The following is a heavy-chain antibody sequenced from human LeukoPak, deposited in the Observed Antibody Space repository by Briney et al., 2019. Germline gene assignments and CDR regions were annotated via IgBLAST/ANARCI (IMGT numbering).Heavy chain of an antibody. V-gene: IGHV4-59*08. D-gene: IGHD3-16*01. Sequence: SETLSLTCTVSGGSISTYYWTWIRQPPGKGLEWIGYIHNSVTNSKPSLKSRVTISVDMSKNQSSLKLSSVTAADAAVYYCARYGGYYFDYWGQGTLVTVSS. CDR2: IHNSVT. CDR1: GGSISTYY. CDR3: ARYGGYYFDY. J-gene: IGHJ4*02.